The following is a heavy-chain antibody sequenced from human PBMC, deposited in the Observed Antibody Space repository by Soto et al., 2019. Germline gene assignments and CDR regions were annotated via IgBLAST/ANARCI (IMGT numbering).Heavy chain of an antibody. CDR2: IIPIFGTA. D-gene: IGHD4-17*01. V-gene: IGHV1-69*01. J-gene: IGHJ3*02. CDR3: ARVIDTVTPHAFDI. CDR1: GGTFSSYA. Sequence: QVQLVQSGAEVKKPGSSVKVSCKASGGTFSSYAISWVRQAPGQGLEWMGGIIPIFGTANYAQKFQGRVTITADESTSTAYMELSSLRSEDTAVYYCARVIDTVTPHAFDIRGQGTMVTVSS.